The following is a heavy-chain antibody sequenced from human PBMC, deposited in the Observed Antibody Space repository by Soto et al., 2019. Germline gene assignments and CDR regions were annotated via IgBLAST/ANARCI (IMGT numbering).Heavy chain of an antibody. D-gene: IGHD6-6*01. V-gene: IGHV4-59*01. CDR3: ARTQSSSYGNWFDP. CDR1: GGSISSYY. Sequence: ASETLSLTCTVSGGSISSYYWSWIRQPPGKGLEWIGYIYYSGSTNYNPSLKSRVTISVDTSKNQFSLKLSSVTAADTAVYYCARTQSSSYGNWFDPWGQGTLVTVSS. J-gene: IGHJ5*02. CDR2: IYYSGST.